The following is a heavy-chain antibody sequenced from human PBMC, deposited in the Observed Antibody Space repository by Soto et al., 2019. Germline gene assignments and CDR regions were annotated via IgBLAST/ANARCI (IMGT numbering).Heavy chain of an antibody. CDR1: GFTFSNAG. Sequence: GGSLRLSCAASGFTFSNAGMSWVRQAPGKGLEWVANIKQDGSEEHYVDSVKGRFTVSRDNAKNSLHLQMNSLRAEDTAVYYCARVVGATNTLHNWGQGTLVTVS. D-gene: IGHD1-26*01. V-gene: IGHV3-7*01. J-gene: IGHJ4*02. CDR3: ARVVGATNTLHN. CDR2: IKQDGSEE.